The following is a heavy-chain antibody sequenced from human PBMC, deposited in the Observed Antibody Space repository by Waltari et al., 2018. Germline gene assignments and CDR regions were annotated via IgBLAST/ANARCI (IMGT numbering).Heavy chain of an antibody. CDR1: GGSISSSSYY. D-gene: IGHD2-2*01. J-gene: IGHJ3*02. CDR2: IYYRGCT. CDR3: ARQSLDIVVVPAAGTGAFDI. V-gene: IGHV4-39*01. Sequence: QLQLQESGPGLVKPSETLSLTCTVSGGSISSSSYYWVWIRQPPGKGLEGIGSIYYRGCTYSNPSLKGRVTISVDTAKNQFALKLSSVTAADTAVYYCARQSLDIVVVPAAGTGAFDIWGQGTMVTVSS.